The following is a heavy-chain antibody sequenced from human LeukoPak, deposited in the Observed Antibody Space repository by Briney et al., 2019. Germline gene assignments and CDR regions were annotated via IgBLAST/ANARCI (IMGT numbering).Heavy chain of an antibody. D-gene: IGHD4-23*01. J-gene: IGHJ3*02. CDR3: AKDLNYGGPPWGDAFDI. Sequence: GGSLRLSCAASGFTFSSYSMNWVRQAPGKGLEWVSAISGSGGSTYYADSVKGRFTISRDNSKNTLYLQMNSLRAEDTAVYYCAKDLNYGGPPWGDAFDIWGQGTMVTVSS. CDR2: ISGSGGST. CDR1: GFTFSSYS. V-gene: IGHV3-23*01.